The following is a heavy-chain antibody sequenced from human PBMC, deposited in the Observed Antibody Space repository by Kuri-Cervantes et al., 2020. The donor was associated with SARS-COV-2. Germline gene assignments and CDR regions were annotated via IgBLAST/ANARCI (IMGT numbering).Heavy chain of an antibody. D-gene: IGHD3-3*01. Sequence: GGSLRLSCAASGFTFSSYNMNWVRQAPGKGLEWVSYISSSSSTIYYADSVKGRFTISRDNAKNSLYLQMNSLRAEDTAVYYCAREVTIFGAVSRGFDPWGQGTLVTVSS. CDR2: ISSSSSTI. CDR1: GFTFSSYN. CDR3: AREVTIFGAVSRGFDP. V-gene: IGHV3-48*01. J-gene: IGHJ5*02.